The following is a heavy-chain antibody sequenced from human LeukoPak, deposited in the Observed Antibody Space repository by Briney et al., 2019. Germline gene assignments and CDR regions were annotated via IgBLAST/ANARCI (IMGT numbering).Heavy chain of an antibody. J-gene: IGHJ3*02. Sequence: PGGSLRLSCAASGFTFRNYEMNWVRQAPRKGLEGVSHISSSGKTTYYADSVKGRFTISRDNAKKSLYLQMNSLRVEDTAVYYCARSFDIWGQGTMVTVSS. CDR3: ARSFDI. CDR1: GFTFRNYE. CDR2: ISSSGKTT. V-gene: IGHV3-48*03.